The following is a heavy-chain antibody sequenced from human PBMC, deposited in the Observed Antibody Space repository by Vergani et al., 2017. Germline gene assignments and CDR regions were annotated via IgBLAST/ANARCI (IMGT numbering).Heavy chain of an antibody. V-gene: IGHV1-69*13. CDR1: GVTFRSLA. Sequence: QVHLLQSGAEVKKPGSSVKVSCKASGVTFRSLAISWVRLAPGQGLEWMGRIVPIFDKINYEPKFQGRVTITADESTNIAHMELTSLTSDDSSIYYCANSQFTSSWPFDYWGQGTPVTVSS. CDR3: ANSQFTSSWPFDY. CDR2: IVPIFDKI. D-gene: IGHD2-2*01. J-gene: IGHJ4*02.